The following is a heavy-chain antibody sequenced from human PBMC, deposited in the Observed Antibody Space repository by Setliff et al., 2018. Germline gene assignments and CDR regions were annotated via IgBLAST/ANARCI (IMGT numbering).Heavy chain of an antibody. Sequence: PSETLSLTCTVSGGSISPYFWSWIRQPPGKGLEWIGYIYHNGNTNFNPSLKTRVNMSVDTSKNQIALNLKSVTEADTAVYYCARALRSPLGGTAFVPVHFDPWGQGILVTVSS. CDR2: IYHNGNT. J-gene: IGHJ5*02. CDR3: ARALRSPLGGTAFVPVHFDP. CDR1: GGSISPYF. D-gene: IGHD3-16*01. V-gene: IGHV4-59*01.